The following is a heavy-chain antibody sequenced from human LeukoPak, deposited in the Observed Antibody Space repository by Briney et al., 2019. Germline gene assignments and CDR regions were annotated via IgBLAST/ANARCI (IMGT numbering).Heavy chain of an antibody. CDR3: ARGIADPYSFDS. CDR2: IYSTGST. J-gene: IGHJ4*02. Sequence: SETLSLTCTVSGGSINFYYWHWIRQPAGKGLEWIGRIYSTGSTNYSPSLKSRVTMSVDKSKNQFSLNLSSVTAADTAVYYCARGIADPYSFDSWGQGILVTVSS. V-gene: IGHV4-4*07. D-gene: IGHD6-13*01. CDR1: GGSINFYY.